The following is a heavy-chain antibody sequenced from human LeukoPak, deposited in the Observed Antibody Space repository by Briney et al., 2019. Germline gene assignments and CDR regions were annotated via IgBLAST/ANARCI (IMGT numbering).Heavy chain of an antibody. CDR3: AKEATSIMVGYVWGSYRPLYYFDY. D-gene: IGHD3-16*02. CDR2: ISGSGGST. J-gene: IGHJ4*02. V-gene: IGHV3-23*01. CDR1: GFSFNSYA. Sequence: GGSLRLSCAASGFSFNSYAMSWVRQAPGKGLEWVSAISGSGGSTYYADSVKGRFTISRDNSKNTLYLQMNSLRAEDTAVYYCAKEATSIMVGYVWGSYRPLYYFDYWGQGTLVTVSS.